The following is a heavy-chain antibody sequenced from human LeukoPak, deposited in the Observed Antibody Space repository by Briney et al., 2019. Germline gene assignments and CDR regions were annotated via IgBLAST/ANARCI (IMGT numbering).Heavy chain of an antibody. CDR2: IKQDGSEK. CDR1: GLTFSSYW. V-gene: IGHV3-7*04. D-gene: IGHD3-9*01. Sequence: PGGSLRLSCAASGLTFSSYWMSWVRLAPGKGLEWVASIKQDGSEKYYVDSVKGRFTISRDNAKNSLYLQMNSLRAEDTAVYYCARAAFDWLSYFDYWGQGTLVTVSS. J-gene: IGHJ4*02. CDR3: ARAAFDWLSYFDY.